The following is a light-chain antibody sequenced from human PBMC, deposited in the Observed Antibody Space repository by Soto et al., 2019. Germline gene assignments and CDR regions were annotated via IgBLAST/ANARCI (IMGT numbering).Light chain of an antibody. CDR3: PQLHSCPFT. Sequence: DIQLTQSPSFLSASVGDRLTITCRASQDIRSSLAWYQQKPGKAPNLLIYTVSTLQSGVPSRFSGIISGTTFTLTFSSQHPEDISTYYCPQLHSCPFTFGGGTKVEI. CDR1: QDIRSS. J-gene: IGKJ4*01. V-gene: IGKV1-9*01. CDR2: TVS.